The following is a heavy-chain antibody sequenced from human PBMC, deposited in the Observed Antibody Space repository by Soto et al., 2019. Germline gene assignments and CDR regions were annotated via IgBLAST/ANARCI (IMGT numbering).Heavy chain of an antibody. D-gene: IGHD1-7*01. CDR2: IQSDGSRK. CDR3: ARDLNFWSLDLDY. J-gene: IGHJ4*02. V-gene: IGHV3-33*01. CDR1: GETSNVYP. Sequence: AGSVILARSASGETSNVYPSICLRQAPGKGLEWVAGIQSDGSRKYYADSVEGRFTISRDDSKSTLYLQMNSLGAEDTAVYFCARDLNFWSLDLDYRGLGTRVTVS.